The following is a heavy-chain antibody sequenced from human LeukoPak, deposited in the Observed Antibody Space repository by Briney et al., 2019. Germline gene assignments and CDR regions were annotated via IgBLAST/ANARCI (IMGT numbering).Heavy chain of an antibody. CDR1: GFTFDDYA. Sequence: GGSLRLSCAASGFTFDDYAMHWVRQAPGKGLEWVSGISWNSGSIGYADSVKGRFTISRDNAKNSLYLQINSLRAEDMALYYCAKGNSGSYYFGDAFDIWGQGTMVTVSS. J-gene: IGHJ3*02. D-gene: IGHD1-26*01. CDR3: AKGNSGSYYFGDAFDI. CDR2: ISWNSGSI. V-gene: IGHV3-9*03.